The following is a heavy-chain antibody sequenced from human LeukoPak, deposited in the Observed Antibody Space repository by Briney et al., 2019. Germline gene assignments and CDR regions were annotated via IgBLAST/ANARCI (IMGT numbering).Heavy chain of an antibody. CDR3: ARDLRSGSYWVFDY. J-gene: IGHJ4*02. V-gene: IGHV3-23*01. Sequence: GGSLRLSCAASGFTFSSYAMSWVRQAPGKGLEWVSAISGSGGSTYYADSVKGRFTISRDNAKNSLYLQMNSLRAEDTAVYYCARDLRSGSYWVFDYWGQGTLVTVSS. CDR1: GFTFSSYA. D-gene: IGHD1-26*01. CDR2: ISGSGGST.